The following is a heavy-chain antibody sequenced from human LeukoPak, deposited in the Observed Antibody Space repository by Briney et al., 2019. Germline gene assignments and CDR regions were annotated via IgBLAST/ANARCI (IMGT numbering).Heavy chain of an antibody. CDR3: ARDFLYGDTRDY. CDR2: IKEDGREK. J-gene: IGHJ4*02. V-gene: IGHV3-7*01. Sequence: GGSLRLSCAASGFTCSTYWMSWVRQAPGKGLEWVANIKEDGREKYYVDSVKGRFTISRDNAQSLLYLQMNSLRAEDTAVYYCARDFLYGDTRDYWGQGTLVTVSS. CDR1: GFTCSTYW. D-gene: IGHD2/OR15-2a*01.